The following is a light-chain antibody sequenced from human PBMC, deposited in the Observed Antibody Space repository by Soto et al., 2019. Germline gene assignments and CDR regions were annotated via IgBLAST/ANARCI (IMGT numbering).Light chain of an antibody. CDR3: QQSYSTWT. CDR1: QGISDY. V-gene: IGKV1-39*01. Sequence: DVTMTQSPSSFSASVIEAVSITFRASQGISDYLSWFQHKPGEAPKLLIYTASSLQSGVPSRFSGSGSGTDFTLTISSLQTEDFATYYCQQSYSTWTFGQGTKVDIK. CDR2: TAS. J-gene: IGKJ1*01.